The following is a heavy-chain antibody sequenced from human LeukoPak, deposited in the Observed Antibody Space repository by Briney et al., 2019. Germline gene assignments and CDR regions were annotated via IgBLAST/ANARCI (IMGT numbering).Heavy chain of an antibody. V-gene: IGHV4-39*01. D-gene: IGHD6-19*01. CDR2: IYYSGST. J-gene: IGHJ4*02. CDR3: ARKAVAVNY. Sequence: SETLSLTCTVSGGSISSSSYYWGWIRQPPGKGLEWIGSIYYSGSTYYYPSLRGRVTISVDTSKNQFSLKLSSVTAADTAVYYCARKAVAVNYWGQGTLVTVSS. CDR1: GGSISSSSYY.